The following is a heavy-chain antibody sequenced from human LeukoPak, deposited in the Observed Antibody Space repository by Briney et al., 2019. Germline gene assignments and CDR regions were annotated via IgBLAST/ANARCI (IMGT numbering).Heavy chain of an antibody. V-gene: IGHV3-30*18. J-gene: IGHJ4*02. CDR3: AKDASTVTLHADY. CDR1: GFTFSSFG. Sequence: GGPLRLSCAASGFTFSSFGMHWVRQAPGKGLEWVAVLSYGGSNRYYADSVKGRFTISRDNSKNTLYLQMNSLRAEDTAVYYCAKDASTVTLHADYWGQGTLVTVSS. CDR2: LSYGGSNR. D-gene: IGHD4-17*01.